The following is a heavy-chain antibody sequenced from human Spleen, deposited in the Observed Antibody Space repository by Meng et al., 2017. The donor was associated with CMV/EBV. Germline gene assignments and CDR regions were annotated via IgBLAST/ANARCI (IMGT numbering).Heavy chain of an antibody. V-gene: IGHV1-69*05. J-gene: IGHJ4*02. CDR2: IIPIYGTT. CDR1: GYTFTGHY. Sequence: CKASGYTFTGHYIHWVRQAPGQGLEWMGRIIPIYGTTNYAQKFQGRVTITTDESTGTAYMELSSLRSEDAAFYYCARSCNGNTCPFDFWGQGTLVTVSS. D-gene: IGHD2/OR15-2a*01. CDR3: ARSCNGNTCPFDF.